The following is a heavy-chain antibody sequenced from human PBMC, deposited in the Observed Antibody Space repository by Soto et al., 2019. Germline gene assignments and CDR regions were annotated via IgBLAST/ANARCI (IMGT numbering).Heavy chain of an antibody. CDR1: GFTFSSYA. J-gene: IGHJ6*03. CDR2: ISGSGGST. D-gene: IGHD2-2*01. CDR3: AKAGSIGVPAAMSLEYYVDV. V-gene: IGHV3-23*01. Sequence: PGGSLRLSCAASGFTFSSYAMSWVRQAPGKGLEWVSAISGSGGSTYYADSVKGRFTISRDNSKNTLYLQMNSLRAEDTAVYYCAKAGSIGVPAAMSLEYYVDVSGKATTVSVSS.